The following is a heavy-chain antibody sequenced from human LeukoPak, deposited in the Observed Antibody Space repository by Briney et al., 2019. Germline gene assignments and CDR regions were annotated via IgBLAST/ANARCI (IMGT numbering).Heavy chain of an antibody. CDR1: GFTFDDYA. CDR3: AKGLYCSGGSCYSRNYYYYGMDV. D-gene: IGHD2-15*01. CDR2: ISWNSGSI. J-gene: IGHJ6*02. V-gene: IGHV3-9*01. Sequence: PGGSLRLSCAASGFTFDDYAMHWVRQAPGKGLEWVSGISWNSGSIGYADSVEGRFTISRDNAKNSLYLQMNSLRAEDTALYYCAKGLYCSGGSCYSRNYYYYGMDVWGQGTTVTVSS.